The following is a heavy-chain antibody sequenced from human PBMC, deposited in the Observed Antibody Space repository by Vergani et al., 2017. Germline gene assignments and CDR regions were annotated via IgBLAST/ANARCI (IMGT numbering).Heavy chain of an antibody. CDR1: GGSISSHY. D-gene: IGHD3-10*01. J-gene: IGHJ6*02. V-gene: IGHV4-59*11. Sequence: QVQLQESGPGLVKPSETLSLTCTVSGGSISSHYWSWIRQPPGKGLEWIGYIYNSGSTNYHPSLKSRVTISVDTSKNQFSLRLSSVTAADTAVYYCARDRYDPMVYYYGMDVWGQGTTVTVSS. CDR3: ARDRYDPMVYYYGMDV. CDR2: IYNSGST.